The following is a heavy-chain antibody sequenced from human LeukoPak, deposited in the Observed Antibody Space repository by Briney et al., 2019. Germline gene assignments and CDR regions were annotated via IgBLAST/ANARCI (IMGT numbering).Heavy chain of an antibody. CDR1: GFTSSDYT. J-gene: IGHJ4*02. CDR3: AKDRYCSSTNCPYDY. CDR2: ISVSDDST. D-gene: IGHD2-2*01. Sequence: GGSLRLSCAASGFTSSDYTMNWVRQAPGKGLEWVSGISVSDDSTYYADSVKGRFTMCRDNSNNMLYLQMNSLRAEDTAVYYCAKDRYCSSTNCPYDYGGQGTLVTVSS. V-gene: IGHV3-23*01.